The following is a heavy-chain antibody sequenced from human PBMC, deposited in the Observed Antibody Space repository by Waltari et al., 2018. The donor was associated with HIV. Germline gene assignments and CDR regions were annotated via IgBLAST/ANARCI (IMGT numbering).Heavy chain of an antibody. CDR3: ARETYYYDSSGPYFDY. CDR2: ISSSSSTI. D-gene: IGHD3-22*01. Sequence: EVQLVESGGGLVQPGGSVSLSGAASGLPVTSYGMHWVRQAPGKGLEWVSFISSSSSTIYYADSVKGRFTISRDNAKNSLYLQMNSLRAEDTAVYYCARETYYYDSSGPYFDYWGQGTLVTVSS. CDR1: GLPVTSYG. J-gene: IGHJ4*02. V-gene: IGHV3-48*01.